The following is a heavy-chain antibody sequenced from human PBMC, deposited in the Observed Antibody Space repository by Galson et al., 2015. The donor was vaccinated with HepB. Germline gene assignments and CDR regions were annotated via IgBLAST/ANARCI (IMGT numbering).Heavy chain of an antibody. Sequence: CAISGDSVSSNSAAWNWIRQSPSRGLEWLGRTYYRSKWYNDYAVSVKSRITINPDTSKNQFSLQLNSVTPEDTAVYYCAGGYCSGGSCYLYNWFDPWGQGTLVTVSS. V-gene: IGHV6-1*01. CDR3: AGGYCSGGSCYLYNWFDP. D-gene: IGHD2-15*01. CDR1: GDSVSSNSAA. CDR2: TYYRSKWYN. J-gene: IGHJ5*02.